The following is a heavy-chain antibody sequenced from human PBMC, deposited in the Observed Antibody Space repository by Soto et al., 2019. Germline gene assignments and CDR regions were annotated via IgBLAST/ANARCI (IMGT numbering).Heavy chain of an antibody. J-gene: IGHJ5*02. Sequence: QVQLVQSGAEVKKPGASVKVSCKASGYTFTSYAMHWVRQAPGQRLEWMGWINAGNGNTKYSQKFQGRVTITRDTSASTAYMELRSLRSEDTAVYYCARSITLFGVAPSDPWGQGTLVTVSS. CDR2: INAGNGNT. V-gene: IGHV1-3*01. CDR3: ARSITLFGVAPSDP. CDR1: GYTFTSYA. D-gene: IGHD3-3*01.